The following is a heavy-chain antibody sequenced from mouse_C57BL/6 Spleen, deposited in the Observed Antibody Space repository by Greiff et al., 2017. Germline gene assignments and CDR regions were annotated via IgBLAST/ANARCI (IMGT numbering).Heavy chain of an antibody. CDR3: ARRGGCDYDIDY. Sequence: VQLQQSGAELVKPGASVKLSCTASGFNIKDYYMHWVKQRTEQGLEWIGRIDPEDGETKYAPKFQGKATITADTSSNTAYLRLSSLTSEDTAVCNWARRGGCDYDIDYWGQGTTLTVAS. J-gene: IGHJ2*01. CDR1: GFNIKDYY. CDR2: IDPEDGET. D-gene: IGHD2-4*01. V-gene: IGHV14-2*01.